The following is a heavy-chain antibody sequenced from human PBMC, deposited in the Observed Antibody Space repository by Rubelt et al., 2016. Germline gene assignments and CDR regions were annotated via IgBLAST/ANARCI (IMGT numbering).Heavy chain of an antibody. J-gene: IGHJ4*02. CDR3: ARDPRAGTTSFDY. CDR1: GGSISSSSYY. Sequence: QLQLQESGPGLVKPSETLSLTCTVSGGSISSSSYYWGWIRQPPGKGLEWIGSIYYSGSTYYNPSLKSRVTISVETSKNQFSRKLSSVTAADTAVYYCARDPRAGTTSFDYWGQGTLVTVSS. D-gene: IGHD1-7*01. CDR2: IYYSGST. V-gene: IGHV4-39*07.